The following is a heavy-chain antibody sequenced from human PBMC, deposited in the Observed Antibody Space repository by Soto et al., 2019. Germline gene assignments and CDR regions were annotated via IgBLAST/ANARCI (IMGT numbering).Heavy chain of an antibody. CDR3: ARGLITGSQYSGGWYYFDS. D-gene: IGHD1-26*01. Sequence: PSETLSLTCTVSGGSISSGDYYWSWIRQPPGKALEWIGHTYHSGNPYYNPSLKSRVIISVDRSKNQFSLKLSSVTAADTAVYYCARGLITGSQYSGGWYYFDSWGQGNQVTVSS. CDR2: TYHSGNP. V-gene: IGHV4-30-2*01. CDR1: GGSISSGDYY. J-gene: IGHJ4*02.